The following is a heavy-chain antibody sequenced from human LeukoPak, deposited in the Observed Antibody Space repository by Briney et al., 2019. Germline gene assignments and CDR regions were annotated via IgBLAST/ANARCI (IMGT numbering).Heavy chain of an antibody. J-gene: IGHJ4*02. Sequence: SQTLSLTCAVSGGSISSGGYSWSWIRQPPGKGRDWIGYIYHSGSTYYNPSLKSRVTISVDRSKNQFSLKLSSVTAADTAVYYCARLAAAGTTGIDYWGQGTLVTVSS. V-gene: IGHV4-30-2*01. CDR1: GGSISSGGYS. CDR2: IYHSGST. D-gene: IGHD6-13*01. CDR3: ARLAAAGTTGIDY.